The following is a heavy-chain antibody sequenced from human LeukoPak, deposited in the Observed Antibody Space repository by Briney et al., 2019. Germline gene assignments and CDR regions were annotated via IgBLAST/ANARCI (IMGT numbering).Heavy chain of an antibody. Sequence: GGSLRLSCAASGFTFSSYNMNWVRQAPGKGLEWVSSITSSSSHIYYADSVQGRFTISRDNARNSLYLQMSSLRAEDTAVYYCASGSYYGYYYYMDVWGKGTTVTISS. D-gene: IGHD1-26*01. CDR2: ITSSSSHI. CDR3: ASGSYYGYYYYMDV. J-gene: IGHJ6*03. CDR1: GFTFSSYN. V-gene: IGHV3-21*04.